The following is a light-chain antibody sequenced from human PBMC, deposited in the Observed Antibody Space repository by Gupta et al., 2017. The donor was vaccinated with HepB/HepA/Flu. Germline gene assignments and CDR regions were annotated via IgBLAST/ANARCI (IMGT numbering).Light chain of an antibody. CDR2: YDS. CDR1: NIGSHS. CDR3: QVWDSSRDHVV. Sequence: SLVLTPPPSVTLAPGITANFSCGDYNIGSHSVHWYQQKPGQAPELVIYYDSQRPSGIPERFSGSNSGHTATLAISRVEAGDEADYYCQVWDSSRDHVVFGGGTKLTVL. J-gene: IGLJ2*01. V-gene: IGLV3-21*04.